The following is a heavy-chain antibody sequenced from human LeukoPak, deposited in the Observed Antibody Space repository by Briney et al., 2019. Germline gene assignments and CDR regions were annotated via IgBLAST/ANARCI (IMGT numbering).Heavy chain of an antibody. CDR1: GYTFTSYG. D-gene: IGHD2-2*02. J-gene: IGHJ5*02. CDR2: ISAYNGNT. Sequence: ASVKVSCKASGYTFTSYGISWVRQAPGQGLEWMGWISAYNGNTNYAQKLQGRVTITTDTSTSTAYMELRRLRSDDTAVYYCARDLGVVPAAILYWFDPWGQGTLVTVSS. CDR3: ARDLGVVPAAILYWFDP. V-gene: IGHV1-18*01.